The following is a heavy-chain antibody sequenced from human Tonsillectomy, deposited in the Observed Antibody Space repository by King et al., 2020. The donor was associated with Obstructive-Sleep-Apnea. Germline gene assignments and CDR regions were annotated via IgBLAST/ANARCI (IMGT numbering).Heavy chain of an antibody. CDR1: GGSISNYY. CDR2: IYYSGST. J-gene: IGHJ4*02. CDR3: SRVDDTSIDEPFDY. V-gene: IGHV4-59*01. D-gene: IGHD5-18*01. Sequence: QLQESGPGLVKPSETLSLSCTVSGGSISNYYWSWIRQPPGKGLEWIGNIYYSGSTNYNPSLKSRVTISIDTSKNQFSLKLTSVTAADTAVYFCSRVDDTSIDEPFDYWGQGTLVTVSS.